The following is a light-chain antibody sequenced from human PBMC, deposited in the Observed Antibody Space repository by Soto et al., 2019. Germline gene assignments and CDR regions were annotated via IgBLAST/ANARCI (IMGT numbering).Light chain of an antibody. J-gene: IGKJ1*01. V-gene: IGKV2-28*01. CDR2: LGS. Sequence: DIVMTQSPLSLPVTPGEPASISCRSSQSLLHGNGYNYLDWYLQKPGQSPQLLIYLGSNRASGVPDRFSGSGSGTDFTLKISRVEAEDVGVYYCMQALQTPPTFGQGTKVDIK. CDR1: QSLLHGNGYNY. CDR3: MQALQTPPT.